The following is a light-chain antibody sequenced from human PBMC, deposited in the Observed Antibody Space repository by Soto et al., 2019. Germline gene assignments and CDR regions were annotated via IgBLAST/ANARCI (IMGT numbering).Light chain of an antibody. CDR2: EVS. J-gene: IGLJ2*01. V-gene: IGLV2-18*02. Sequence: QSVLTQPPSVSGSPGQSVTISCTGASSDVGSYNRVSWYQQPPGTAPKLMIYEVSNRPSGVPDRFSRSKSGNTASLTISGLQAEDEADYYCSSYTSSSTPYVVFGGGTKLTVL. CDR1: SSDVGSYNR. CDR3: SSYTSSSTPYVV.